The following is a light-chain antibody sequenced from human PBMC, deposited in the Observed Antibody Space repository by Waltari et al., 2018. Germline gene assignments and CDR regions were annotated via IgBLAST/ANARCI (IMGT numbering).Light chain of an antibody. J-gene: IGKJ2*01. CDR1: QSVLYSSNNKNY. CDR3: HQYYSSPPYT. CDR2: WAS. V-gene: IGKV4-1*01. Sequence: DIVMTQSPDSLAVSLGERATINCQSSQSVLYSSNNKNYLAWYQQKPGQPPKLLIYWASTRESGVPDRFSGSGSGTDFTLTISSLQAEDVAVYYCHQYYSSPPYTFGQGTKLEIK.